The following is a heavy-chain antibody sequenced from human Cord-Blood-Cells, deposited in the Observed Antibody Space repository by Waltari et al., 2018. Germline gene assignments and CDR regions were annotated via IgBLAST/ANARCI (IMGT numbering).Heavy chain of an antibody. V-gene: IGHV1-18*01. D-gene: IGHD2-21*02. CDR2: ISAYNGNT. Sequence: QVQLVQSGAEVKKPGASGKVSCKASGYTFTSYGLSWVRQASGQGLEWMGWISAYNGNTNYAQTLQGDVTMPTETSTSTAYMGRRSLRSDDTAVYYCARVGDEVGRYFQHWGQGTLVTVSS. CDR3: ARVGDEVGRYFQH. CDR1: GYTFTSYG. J-gene: IGHJ1*01.